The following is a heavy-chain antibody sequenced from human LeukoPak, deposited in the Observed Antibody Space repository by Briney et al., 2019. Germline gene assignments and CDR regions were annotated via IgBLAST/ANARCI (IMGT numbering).Heavy chain of an antibody. CDR2: IYSGGTT. CDR3: AREITMVRGVY. J-gene: IGHJ4*02. Sequence: PGGSLRLSCAASGFTFSSYEMNWARQAPGKGLEWVALIYSGGTTYYTDSVKGRFTISRDNSKNTLYLQMNSLRAEDTAVYYCAREITMVRGVYWGQGTLVTVSS. CDR1: GFTFSSYE. V-gene: IGHV3-66*01. D-gene: IGHD3-10*01.